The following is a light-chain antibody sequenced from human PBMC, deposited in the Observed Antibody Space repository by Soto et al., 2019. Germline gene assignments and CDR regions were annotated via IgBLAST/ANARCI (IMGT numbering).Light chain of an antibody. CDR3: SSYTSISTYV. V-gene: IGLV2-14*01. Sequence: QSALTQPASVSGSPGQSITISCTGTSSDVGGYNFVSWYQQHPDKAPKLMIYDVTNRPSGVSNRFSGSMSGNTASLTISGLQAEDEADYYCSSYTSISTYVFGTGTKLTVL. J-gene: IGLJ1*01. CDR2: DVT. CDR1: SSDVGGYNF.